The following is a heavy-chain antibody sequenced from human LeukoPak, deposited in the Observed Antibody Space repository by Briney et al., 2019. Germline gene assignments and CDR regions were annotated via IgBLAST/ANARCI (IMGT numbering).Heavy chain of an antibody. CDR1: GFSLSTSGVG. CDR3: AHWLWFGEKSEYFDY. J-gene: IGHJ4*02. Sequence: ESGPTLVKPTQTLTLTCTFSGFSLSTSGVGVGWIRQPPGKALEWLALIYWDDDKRYSPSLKSRLTITKDTSKNQVVLTMTNMDPVDTATHYCAHWLWFGEKSEYFDYWGQGTLVTVSS. V-gene: IGHV2-5*02. D-gene: IGHD3-10*01. CDR2: IYWDDDK.